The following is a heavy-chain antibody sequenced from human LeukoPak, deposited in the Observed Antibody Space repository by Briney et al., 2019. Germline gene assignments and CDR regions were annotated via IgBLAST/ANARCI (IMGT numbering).Heavy chain of an antibody. CDR2: VNPSGGGT. CDR1: GYTFTTYY. Sequence: ASVKVSCKASGYTFTTYYMHWVRQAPGQGLEWMGVVNPSGGGTGYSQMFQGRLTMTRDMSTSTVYMELSSLRSEDTAVYHCTRTLGAVADSRYWFDPWGQGTLVTVSS. D-gene: IGHD3-16*01. J-gene: IGHJ5*02. V-gene: IGHV1-46*01. CDR3: TRTLGAVADSRYWFDP.